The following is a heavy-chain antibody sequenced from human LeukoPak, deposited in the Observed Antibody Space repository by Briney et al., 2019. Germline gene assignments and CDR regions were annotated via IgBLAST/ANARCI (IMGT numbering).Heavy chain of an antibody. V-gene: IGHV4-34*01. CDR2: INHSGST. J-gene: IGHJ4*02. CDR3: ARGLRGLWLGGGYYFDY. Sequence: SETLSLTCAVYGGSFSGYYWSWIRQPPGKGLEWIGEINHSGSTNYNPSLKSRVTISVDTSKNQFSLKLSSVTAADTAVYYCARGLRGLWLGGGYYFDYWGQGTLVTVSS. CDR1: GGSFSGYY. D-gene: IGHD3-10*01.